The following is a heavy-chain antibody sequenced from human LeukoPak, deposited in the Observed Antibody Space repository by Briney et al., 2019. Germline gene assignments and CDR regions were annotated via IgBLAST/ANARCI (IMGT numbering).Heavy chain of an antibody. CDR3: ASRRVVAGLRSRYYFDY. CDR1: GGSISSNNYY. J-gene: IGHJ4*02. V-gene: IGHV4-39*01. CDR2: FSYSGSI. Sequence: SETLSLSCSVSGGSISSNNYYWGWIRQPPGKGLEWIGSFSYSGSIYYNPSLKTRVTISVDTSKNQFSLKLSSVTAADTAVYYCASRRVVAGLRSRYYFDYWGQGTLVTVSS. D-gene: IGHD6-19*01.